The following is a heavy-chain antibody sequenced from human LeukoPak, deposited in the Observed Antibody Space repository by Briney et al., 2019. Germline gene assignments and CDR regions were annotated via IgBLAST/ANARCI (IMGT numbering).Heavy chain of an antibody. CDR2: INPNSGGT. J-gene: IGHJ4*02. V-gene: IGHV1-2*02. D-gene: IGHD2-2*01. Sequence: ASVKVSCKASGYTFTYYYMHWVRQAPGHGLEWMGWINPNSGGTIYAQKFQGRVTMTRDTSISTAYLELSRLTSDDTAVYYCARDGACSSASCQNFDYWGQGTLVTVSS. CDR3: ARDGACSSASCQNFDY. CDR1: GYTFTYYY.